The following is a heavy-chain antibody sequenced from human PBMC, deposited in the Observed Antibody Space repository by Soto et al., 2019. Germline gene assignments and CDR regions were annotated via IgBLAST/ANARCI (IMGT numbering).Heavy chain of an antibody. CDR2: ISSSSSTI. V-gene: IGHV3-48*02. J-gene: IGHJ2*01. D-gene: IGHD3-22*01. Sequence: EVQLVESGGGLVQPGGSLRLSCAASGFTFGSYSMNWVRQAPGKGLEWVSYISSSSSTIYYADSVKGRFTISRDNAKNSLYLQINSLRDEDTAVYYCARVRSPSILYSSGYQGYFDLWGRGSLVSVSS. CDR3: ARVRSPSILYSSGYQGYFDL. CDR1: GFTFGSYS.